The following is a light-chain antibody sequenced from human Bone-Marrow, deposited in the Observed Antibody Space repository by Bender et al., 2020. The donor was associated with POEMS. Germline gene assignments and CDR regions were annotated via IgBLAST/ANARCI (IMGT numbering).Light chain of an antibody. V-gene: IGLV2-11*01. J-gene: IGLJ2*01. Sequence: QSALTQPRSVSGSPGQSVTISCTGTSSDVGGYNHVSWYQQHPGKAPKLMIYDVNERASGVRDRFSGSKSGNTASLTISGLQAEDEADYYCCSYAGTYTWIFGGGTKLTVL. CDR3: CSYAGTYTWI. CDR2: DVN. CDR1: SSDVGGYNH.